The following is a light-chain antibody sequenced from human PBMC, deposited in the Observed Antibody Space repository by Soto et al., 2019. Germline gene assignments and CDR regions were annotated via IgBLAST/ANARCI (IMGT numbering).Light chain of an antibody. CDR1: SSNIGGNS. CDR3: CAYTNSATLV. Sequence: QSVMTQPPSVSAAPGQRVTISCSGSSSNIGGNSVSWYQQLPGTAPKLLIYDDDKRPSGIPDRFSGSKSGTSATLGITGFQTGDEADYYCCAYTNSATLVFGGGTKVTVL. V-gene: IGLV1-51*01. CDR2: DDD. J-gene: IGLJ3*02.